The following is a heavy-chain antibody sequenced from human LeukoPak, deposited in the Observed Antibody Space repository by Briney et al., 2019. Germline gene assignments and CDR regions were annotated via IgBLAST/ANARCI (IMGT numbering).Heavy chain of an antibody. V-gene: IGHV3-43*02. Sequence: GGSLRLSCAASGFTFDDYAMHWVRQAPGKGLEWVSLISEDGDSTYYADSVKGRFTISRDNRKNSLYLQMNSLRTEDTALYYCAKAVGLLWFGELEYWGQGTLVTVSS. D-gene: IGHD3-10*01. CDR2: ISEDGDST. CDR1: GFTFDDYA. J-gene: IGHJ4*02. CDR3: AKAVGLLWFGELEY.